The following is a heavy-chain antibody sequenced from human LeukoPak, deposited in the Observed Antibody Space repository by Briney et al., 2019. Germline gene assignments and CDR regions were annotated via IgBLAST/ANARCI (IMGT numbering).Heavy chain of an antibody. CDR2: IIPIFGTA. CDR3: ARKAYGDYDY. Sequence: SSVQCTSPAWVLTIGFSATSSVRRARCPGLAWMGRIIPIFGTANYAQKFQGRVTITTDESTSTAYMELSSLRSEDTAVYYCARKAYGDYDYWGQGTLVTVSS. CDR1: VLTIGFSA. D-gene: IGHD4-17*01. J-gene: IGHJ4*02. V-gene: IGHV1-69*05.